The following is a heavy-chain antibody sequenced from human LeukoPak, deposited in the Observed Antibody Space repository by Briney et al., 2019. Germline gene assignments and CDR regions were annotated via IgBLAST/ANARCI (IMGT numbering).Heavy chain of an antibody. D-gene: IGHD2-8*01. CDR2: INTNTGNP. CDR3: ASFFCTSGLCYYLDY. CDR1: GGTFSSYA. Sequence: ASVKVSCKASGGTFSSYAISWVRQAPGQGLEWMGWINTNTGNPTYAQGFTGRLVFSLDTSDNTAYLQISSLQAEDTAVYYCASFFCTSGLCYYLDYWGQGTLVTVSS. V-gene: IGHV7-4-1*02. J-gene: IGHJ4*02.